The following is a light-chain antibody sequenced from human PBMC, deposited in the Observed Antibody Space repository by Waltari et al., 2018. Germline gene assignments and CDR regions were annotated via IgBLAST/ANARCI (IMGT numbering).Light chain of an antibody. Sequence: EIVLTQSPGTLSLSPGERATLSCRASQSVSSSYLAWYQQKPGQAPRVLIHGASNRATGIPDRFSGSGSGTDFTLTISRLEPEDFAVYYCQQYGSSPPYTFGQGTKLEIK. J-gene: IGKJ2*01. CDR1: QSVSSSY. CDR2: GAS. CDR3: QQYGSSPPYT. V-gene: IGKV3-20*01.